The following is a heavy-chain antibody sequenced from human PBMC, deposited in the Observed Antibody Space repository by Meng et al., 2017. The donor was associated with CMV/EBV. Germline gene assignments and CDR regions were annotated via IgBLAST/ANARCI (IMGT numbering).Heavy chain of an antibody. CDR1: GFTFSSYA. Sequence: GGSLRLSCAAPGFTFSSYAMSWVRQAPGKALEWVSAISGSGGSTYYADSVKGRFTISRDNSKNTLYLQMNSLRAEDTAVYYCANGRFLEWLSHYYYGMDVWGQGTTVTVSS. V-gene: IGHV3-23*01. CDR2: ISGSGGST. J-gene: IGHJ6*02. CDR3: ANGRFLEWLSHYYYGMDV. D-gene: IGHD3-3*01.